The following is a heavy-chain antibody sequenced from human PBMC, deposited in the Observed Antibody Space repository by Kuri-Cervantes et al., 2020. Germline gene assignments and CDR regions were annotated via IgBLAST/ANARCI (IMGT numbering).Heavy chain of an antibody. V-gene: IGHV3-23*01. J-gene: IGHJ4*02. D-gene: IGHD2-15*01. CDR3: ARGYCSGGTCYGGGFDY. CDR2: ISGSGGST. Sequence: GGSLRLSCAASGFTFSSYAMSWVRQAPGKGLEWVSAISGSGGSTYYADSVKDRFIISRDNARNSLYLQMNSLRADDTAVYYCARGYCSGGTCYGGGFDYWGQGTLVTVSS. CDR1: GFTFSSYA.